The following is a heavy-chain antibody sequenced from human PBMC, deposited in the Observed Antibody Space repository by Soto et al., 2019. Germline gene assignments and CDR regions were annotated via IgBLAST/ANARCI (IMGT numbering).Heavy chain of an antibody. V-gene: IGHV3-74*01. Sequence: EVQLVESGGGLVQPGGSLRLSCAASGFTFFAYWIHWVRQVPGKGLVWVSRINIDGSHTSYADSVRGRFTICRDNSKKAAHLQMKSLKVEDTAVYYCAKEGDYGNYAGEIGFDSWGQGSLVTVSS. J-gene: IGHJ5*01. CDR2: INIDGSHT. CDR1: GFTFFAYW. D-gene: IGHD4-17*01. CDR3: AKEGDYGNYAGEIGFDS.